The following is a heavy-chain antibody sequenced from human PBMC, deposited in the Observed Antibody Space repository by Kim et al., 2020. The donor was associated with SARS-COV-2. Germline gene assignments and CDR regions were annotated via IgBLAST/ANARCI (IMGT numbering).Heavy chain of an antibody. D-gene: IGHD2-15*01. V-gene: IGHV4-39*01. CDR2: IYSSGIS. CDR3: ARLTTTLVEVDGKGFGAADY. Sequence: SETLSLTCTVSDDSLTDTSFYWGWIRQPPGTGLEWIGTIYSSGISSYKASLQSRLTMSVDTSKKQLSLRLNSVTAADTAVYYCARLTTTLVEVDGKGFGAADYWGQGTLVTVSS. CDR1: DDSLTDTSFY. J-gene: IGHJ4*02.